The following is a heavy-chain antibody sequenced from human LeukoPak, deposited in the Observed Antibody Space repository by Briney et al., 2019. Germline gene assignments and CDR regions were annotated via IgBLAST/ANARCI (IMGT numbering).Heavy chain of an antibody. Sequence: GGSLRLSCAASRFTFSGSAMHWVRQASGKGLEWVGRIRSKANSYATAYAASVKGRFTISRDDSKNTAYLQMNSLKTEDTAVYYCTSRQIAVAGDFDYWGQGTLVTVSS. V-gene: IGHV3-73*01. J-gene: IGHJ4*02. CDR3: TSRQIAVAGDFDY. CDR2: IRSKANSYAT. D-gene: IGHD6-19*01. CDR1: RFTFSGSA.